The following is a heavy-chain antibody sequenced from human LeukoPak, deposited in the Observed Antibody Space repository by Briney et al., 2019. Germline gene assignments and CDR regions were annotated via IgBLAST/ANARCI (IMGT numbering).Heavy chain of an antibody. V-gene: IGHV3-48*03. J-gene: IGHJ4*02. Sequence: PGGSLRLSCAASGFTFSSYEMNWVRQAPGKGLEWVSYISSSGSTIYYADSVKGRFTISRDNAKNSLYLQMNSLRAEDTAVYYCARDRDSNVGYWGQGTLVTVSS. CDR3: ARDRDSNVGY. D-gene: IGHD2-21*01. CDR2: ISSSGSTI. CDR1: GFTFSSYE.